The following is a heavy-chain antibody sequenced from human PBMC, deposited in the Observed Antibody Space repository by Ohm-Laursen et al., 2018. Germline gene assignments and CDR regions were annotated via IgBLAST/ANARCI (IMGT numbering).Heavy chain of an antibody. V-gene: IGHV3-23*01. J-gene: IGHJ4*02. Sequence: SLRLSCAASGFTFSSYWMSWVRQAPGKGLEWVSAISGSGGSTYYADSVKGRFTISRDNSKNTLYLQMNSLRAEDTAVYYCARVQGGGTYYYDSSGYYHLDYWGQGTLVTVSS. CDR3: ARVQGGGTYYYDSSGYYHLDY. CDR2: ISGSGGST. CDR1: GFTFSSYW. D-gene: IGHD3-22*01.